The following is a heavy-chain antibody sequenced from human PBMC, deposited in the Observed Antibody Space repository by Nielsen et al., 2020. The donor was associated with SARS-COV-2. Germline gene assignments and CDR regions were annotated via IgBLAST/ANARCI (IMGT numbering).Heavy chain of an antibody. CDR3: AKEAVTSGFFYMDV. Sequence: RQMPGKGLEWLGVIWYDGNDKYYADSVKGRFTISRDTSKNTLYLQMNSLRAEDTAVYYCAKEAVTSGFFYMDVWGKGTTVTVSS. CDR2: IWYDGNDK. V-gene: IGHV3-33*06. D-gene: IGHD6-25*01. J-gene: IGHJ6*03.